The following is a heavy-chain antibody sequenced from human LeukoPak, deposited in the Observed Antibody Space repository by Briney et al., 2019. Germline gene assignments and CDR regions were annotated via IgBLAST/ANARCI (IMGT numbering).Heavy chain of an antibody. CDR1: GGSINGYY. D-gene: IGHD6-19*01. CDR2: IYDSGST. J-gene: IGHJ4*02. Sequence: PSETLSLTCTVSGGSINGYYWSWIRQPPGKGLEWIGYIYDSGSTNYNPSLESRVTISVDTSKNQFSLRLSSVTAADTAVYYCAREKYSSGWHIDYWGQGTLATVSS. V-gene: IGHV4-59*12. CDR3: AREKYSSGWHIDY.